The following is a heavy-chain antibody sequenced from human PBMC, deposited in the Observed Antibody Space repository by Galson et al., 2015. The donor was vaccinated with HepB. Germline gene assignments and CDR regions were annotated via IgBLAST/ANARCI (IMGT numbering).Heavy chain of an antibody. V-gene: IGHV3-21*01. J-gene: IGHJ4*02. CDR1: GFTFSSYS. CDR2: ISSSSSYI. D-gene: IGHD2-15*01. CDR3: ARDQGVVVVAATDY. Sequence: SLRLSCAASGFTFSSYSMNWVRQAPGKGLEWVSSISSSSSYIYYADSVKGRFTISRDNAKNSLYLQMNSLRAEDTAVYYCARDQGVVVVAATDYWGQGTLVTVSS.